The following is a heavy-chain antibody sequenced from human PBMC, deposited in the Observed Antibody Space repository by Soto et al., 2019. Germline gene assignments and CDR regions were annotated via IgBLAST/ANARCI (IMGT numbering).Heavy chain of an antibody. J-gene: IGHJ3*02. CDR2: IKPDGGEK. V-gene: IGHV3-7*04. D-gene: IGHD3-22*01. CDR3: ARGDFYDTSGPFSDAFDI. CDR1: GFTFSTYW. Sequence: GGSLRLSCAASGFTFSTYWMSWVRQAPGKGLEWVANIKPDGGEKWYVDSVRGRFTISRDNAKNSLYLQMNSLRAEDTAVYYCARGDFYDTSGPFSDAFDIWGQGTMVTVSS.